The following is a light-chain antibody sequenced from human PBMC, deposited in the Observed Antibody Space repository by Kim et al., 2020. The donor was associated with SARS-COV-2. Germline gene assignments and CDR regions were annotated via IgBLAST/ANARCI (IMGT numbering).Light chain of an antibody. CDR2: DAS. J-gene: IGKJ5*01. V-gene: IGKV3-11*01. CDR1: HSVNRY. CDR3: QQRSDWPIT. Sequence: EIVLTQSPGTLSLSPRERATLSCRASHSVNRYLSWFQQKPGQAPRLLIYDASNRAAGIPARFSGSGSGTDFTLTISTLEPEDFGVYYCQQRSDWPITFGQGTRLEIK.